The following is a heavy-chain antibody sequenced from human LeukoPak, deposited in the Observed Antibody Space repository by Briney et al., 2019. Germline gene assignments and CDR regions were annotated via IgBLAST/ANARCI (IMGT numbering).Heavy chain of an antibody. V-gene: IGHV1-2*02. J-gene: IGHJ4*02. Sequence: ASVKVSCKAFGYTFTSNYMHWVRQAPGQGLEWMGWINPNSGGTNYAQKFQGRVTMTRDTSISTAYMELSRLRSDDTAVYYCARDYCSSTSCYGFIDYWGQGTLVTVSS. CDR2: INPNSGGT. CDR1: GYTFTSNY. CDR3: ARDYCSSTSCYGFIDY. D-gene: IGHD2-2*01.